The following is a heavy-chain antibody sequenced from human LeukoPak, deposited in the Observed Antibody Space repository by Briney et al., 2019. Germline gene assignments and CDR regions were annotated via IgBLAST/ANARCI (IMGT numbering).Heavy chain of an antibody. CDR1: DGSISSYY. Sequence: PSETLSLTCTVSDGSISSYYWSWIRQPPGKGLEWIGEINHSGSTNYNPSLKSRVTISVDTSKNQFSLKLSSVTAADTAVYYCARGHRDLIGYWGQGTLVTVSS. V-gene: IGHV4-34*01. D-gene: IGHD3-16*02. CDR3: ARGHRDLIGY. CDR2: INHSGST. J-gene: IGHJ4*02.